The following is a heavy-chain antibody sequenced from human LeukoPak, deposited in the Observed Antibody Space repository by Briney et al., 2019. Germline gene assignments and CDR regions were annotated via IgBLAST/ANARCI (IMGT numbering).Heavy chain of an antibody. V-gene: IGHV3-15*01. CDR3: TTWLDPLGT. Sequence: GESLRLPCAASGFAFNNAWMSWVRQAPGKGLEWVGRIKSKSYGGAADYAAPVKGRFTISRDDSINRLYLQMNSLKSEDTAVYYCTTWLDPLGTWGRGTLVTVSS. J-gene: IGHJ5*02. CDR1: GFAFNNAW. D-gene: IGHD3-16*01. CDR2: IKSKSYGGAA.